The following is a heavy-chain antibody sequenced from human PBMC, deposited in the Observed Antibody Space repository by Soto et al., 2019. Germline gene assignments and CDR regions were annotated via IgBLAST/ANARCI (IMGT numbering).Heavy chain of an antibody. Sequence: GGSLRLSCAASGFTFSSYAMSWVRQAPGKGLEWVSAISGSGGSTYYADSVKGRFTISRDNSKNTLYLQMNSLRAEDTAVYYCAKRYCSSTSCTTGKYYYYMDVWGKGTTVTVSS. CDR3: AKRYCSSTSCTTGKYYYYMDV. V-gene: IGHV3-23*01. CDR2: ISGSGGST. D-gene: IGHD2-2*01. CDR1: GFTFSSYA. J-gene: IGHJ6*03.